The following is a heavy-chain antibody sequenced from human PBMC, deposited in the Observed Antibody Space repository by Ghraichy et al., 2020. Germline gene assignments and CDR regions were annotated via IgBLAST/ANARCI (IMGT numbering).Heavy chain of an antibody. V-gene: IGHV3-21*01. Sequence: GSLRLSCAASGFTFSWFSMNWVRQAPGKGLEWVSSISSSSRNMFYADSVKGRFIISRDDAKNSLYLQMNSLRAEDTAVYYCSRDGVRNGGYEYFDYWGQGTLVTVSS. J-gene: IGHJ4*02. CDR1: GFTFSWFS. D-gene: IGHD5-12*01. CDR3: SRDGVRNGGYEYFDY. CDR2: ISSSSRNM.